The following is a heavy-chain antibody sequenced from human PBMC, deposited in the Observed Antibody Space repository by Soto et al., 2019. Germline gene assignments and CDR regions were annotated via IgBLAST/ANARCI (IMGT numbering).Heavy chain of an antibody. CDR2: IIPIFGTA. CDR3: ARPRDPHVLRFLEWQPHFDY. CDR1: GGTFSSYA. D-gene: IGHD3-3*01. Sequence: QVQLVQSGAEVKKPGSSVKVSCKASGGTFSSYAISWVRQAPGQGLEWMGGIIPIFGTANYAQKFQGRVTITADESTSTAYMELSSLRSEDTAMYYCARPRDPHVLRFLEWQPHFDYWGQGTLVTVSS. V-gene: IGHV1-69*01. J-gene: IGHJ4*02.